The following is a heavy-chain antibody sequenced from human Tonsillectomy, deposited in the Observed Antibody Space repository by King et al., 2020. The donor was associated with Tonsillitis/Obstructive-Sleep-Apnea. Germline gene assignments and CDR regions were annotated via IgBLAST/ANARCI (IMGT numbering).Heavy chain of an antibody. CDR3: AKVFDYGGNAAGCDY. V-gene: IGHV3-9*01. CDR1: GFTFDNYA. Sequence: EVQLVESGGGLVQPGKSLRLSCAASGFTFDNYAMRWVRQAPGKGLEWVSGISWNSGSIGYADSVKGRFTISRDNAKNSLYLQMNSLRAEDTALYYCAKVFDYGGNAAGCDYWGQGTLVTVSS. D-gene: IGHD4-23*01. J-gene: IGHJ4*02. CDR2: ISWNSGSI.